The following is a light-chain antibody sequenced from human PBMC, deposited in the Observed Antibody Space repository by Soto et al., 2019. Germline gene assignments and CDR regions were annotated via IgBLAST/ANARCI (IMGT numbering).Light chain of an antibody. V-gene: IGKV3-11*01. Sequence: DIVLTQSPTTLSLSPGERATLSCRASQSVRSFLAWYQQKPGQAPRLLIYDASNRATGIPARFSGSGSGTDFTLTISSLEPEDFAVYYCQQRVNWPLTFGGGTKVEIK. CDR2: DAS. CDR3: QQRVNWPLT. J-gene: IGKJ4*01. CDR1: QSVRSF.